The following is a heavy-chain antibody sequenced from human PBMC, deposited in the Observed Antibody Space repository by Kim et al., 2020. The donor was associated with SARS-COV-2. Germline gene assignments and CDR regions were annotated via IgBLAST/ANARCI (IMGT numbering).Heavy chain of an antibody. CDR1: AFTFSSYA. Sequence: GGSLRLSCAASAFTFSSYAMHWVRQAPGKGLEWVAVISYDGSIRYYADSVKGRFTISRDNSKNTLYLQMNSLRAEDTAVYYCASCVLSGSCDYFDYWGQGTLVTVSS. V-gene: IGHV3-30*04. CDR3: ASCVLSGSCDYFDY. D-gene: IGHD3-10*01. J-gene: IGHJ4*02. CDR2: ISYDGSIR.